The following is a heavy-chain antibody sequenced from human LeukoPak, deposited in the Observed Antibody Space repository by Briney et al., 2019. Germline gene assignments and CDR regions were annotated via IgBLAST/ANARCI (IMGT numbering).Heavy chain of an antibody. D-gene: IGHD3-22*01. V-gene: IGHV4-59*01. Sequence: SETLSLTCTVSGGSISSYYWSWIRQPPGKGLEWIGYIYYSGSTNYNPSLKSRVTISVDTSKNQFSLKLSSVTAADTAVYYCARIGWQYYYDSSGYYPHDYWGQGTLVTVSS. CDR1: GGSISSYY. CDR3: ARIGWQYYYDSSGYYPHDY. CDR2: IYYSGST. J-gene: IGHJ4*02.